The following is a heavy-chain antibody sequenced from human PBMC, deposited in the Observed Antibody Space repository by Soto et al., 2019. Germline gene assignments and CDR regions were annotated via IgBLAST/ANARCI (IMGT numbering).Heavy chain of an antibody. Sequence: GDSLKISCKGSGFNFNIYWTGWVRQLPGKGLEWMGIIYAGDSDTRYSPSFQGQVTISVDKSISTAYLQWRSLQASDTAMYYCVRRLLLDAVDYWGQGTLVTVSS. D-gene: IGHD2-15*01. CDR2: IYAGDSDT. CDR3: VRRLLLDAVDY. CDR1: GFNFNIYW. V-gene: IGHV5-51*01. J-gene: IGHJ4*02.